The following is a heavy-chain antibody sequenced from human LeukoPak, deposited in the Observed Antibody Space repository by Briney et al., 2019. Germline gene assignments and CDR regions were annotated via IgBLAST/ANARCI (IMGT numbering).Heavy chain of an antibody. J-gene: IGHJ4*02. CDR3: VRARLERRISAFDS. V-gene: IGHV4-38-2*02. CDR1: DYPISSGYY. D-gene: IGHD1-1*01. Sequence: SETLSLTCTVSDYPISSGYYWGWIRQLPGKGLEWIGIILQSGSTYYNPSLKSRVTISVDTSKNQFSLRLSSVTAADTAVYYCVRARLERRISAFDSWGQGTLVTVSS. CDR2: ILQSGST.